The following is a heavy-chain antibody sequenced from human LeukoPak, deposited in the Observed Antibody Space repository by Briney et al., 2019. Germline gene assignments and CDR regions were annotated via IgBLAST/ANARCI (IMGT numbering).Heavy chain of an antibody. Sequence: ASVKVSFKASGYTFTGYYMHWVRQAPGQGLEWMGWINPNSGGTNYAQKFQGRVTMTRDTSISTAYMELSRLRSEDTAVYYCAGGRGRVAGTVKINDAFDVWGQGTLVTVSS. V-gene: IGHV1-2*02. CDR2: INPNSGGT. J-gene: IGHJ3*01. D-gene: IGHD6-19*01. CDR3: AGGRGRVAGTVKINDAFDV. CDR1: GYTFTGYY.